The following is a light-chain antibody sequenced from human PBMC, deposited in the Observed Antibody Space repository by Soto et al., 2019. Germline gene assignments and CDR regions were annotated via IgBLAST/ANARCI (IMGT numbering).Light chain of an antibody. J-gene: IGKJ5*01. CDR3: QQYNNWPHSIT. CDR2: DAS. CDR1: QSVSYK. V-gene: IGKV3-15*01. Sequence: IVMAQSPATLSVSPGESATLSCRASQSVSYKLDWYQQKAGQAPRLLISDASTRATGIPARLSGSGSGAEFTLTISSLQSEDFAVYYCQQYNNWPHSITFGQGTRLEIK.